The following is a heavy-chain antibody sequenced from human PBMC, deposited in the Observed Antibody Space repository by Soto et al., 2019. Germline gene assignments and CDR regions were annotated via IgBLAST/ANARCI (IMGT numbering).Heavy chain of an antibody. CDR3: ARESGGATATLDYYYFYMDV. CDR2: INPNSGVT. J-gene: IGHJ6*03. CDR1: GDRLTDYY. Sequence: QVQLVQSGAEVKEPGASVTGSCRASGDRLTDYYMHWVRQAPGQGLEWMGWINPNSGVTKYAQKFQGWVTMTRDTSIRTVYMQLSRLGFDDTAIYYCARESGGATATLDYYYFYMDVWGTGTTVTVSS. D-gene: IGHD5-12*01. V-gene: IGHV1-2*04.